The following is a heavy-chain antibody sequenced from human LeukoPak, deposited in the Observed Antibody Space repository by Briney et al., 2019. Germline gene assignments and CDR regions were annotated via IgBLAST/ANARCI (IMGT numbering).Heavy chain of an antibody. V-gene: IGHV3-21*01. CDR2: ISSTGSYI. J-gene: IGHJ3*02. Sequence: PGGSLRLSCAASGFNLNSYMLNWVRQAPGKGLEWVSSISSTGSYIYYADSVKGRFTISRDNPGNVVYLQMDSLRAEDTAVYYCAKTLRELSGGAFDIWGQGTMVTVSS. D-gene: IGHD1-26*01. CDR1: GFNLNSYM. CDR3: AKTLRELSGGAFDI.